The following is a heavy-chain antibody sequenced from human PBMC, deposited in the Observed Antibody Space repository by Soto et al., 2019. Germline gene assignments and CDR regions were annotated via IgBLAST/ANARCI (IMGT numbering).Heavy chain of an antibody. CDR3: ARGLYDSSGYPFDY. V-gene: IGHV4-31*03. CDR2: IYYSGST. D-gene: IGHD3-22*01. CDR1: DGSISSGGYY. Sequence: SETLSLTCTVSDGSISSGGYYWSWIRQHPGKGLEWIGYIYYSGSTYYNPSLKSRVTISVDTSKNQFSLKLSSVTAADTAVYYCARGLYDSSGYPFDYWGQGTLVTVSS. J-gene: IGHJ4*02.